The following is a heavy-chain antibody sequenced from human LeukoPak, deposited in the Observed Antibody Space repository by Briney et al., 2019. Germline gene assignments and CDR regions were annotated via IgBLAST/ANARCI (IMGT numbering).Heavy chain of an antibody. CDR3: ARRRFLYYYDSSGYYYPFDY. CDR1: GGSFSGYY. Sequence: SATLSLTCAVYGGSFSGYYWSWIRQPPGKGLEWIGEINHSGSTNYNPSLKRRVTISVDTSKNQFSLKLSSVTAADTAVYYCARRRFLYYYDSSGYYYPFDYWGQGTLVTVSS. J-gene: IGHJ4*02. V-gene: IGHV4-34*01. D-gene: IGHD3-22*01. CDR2: INHSGST.